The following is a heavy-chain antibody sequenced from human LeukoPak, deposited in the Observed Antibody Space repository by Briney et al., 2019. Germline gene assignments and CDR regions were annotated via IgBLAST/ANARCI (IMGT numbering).Heavy chain of an antibody. V-gene: IGHV3-21*01. CDR2: ISSSSSYI. CDR3: AAIYYYGSGSCEKSCDY. CDR1: GFTFSSYS. D-gene: IGHD3-10*01. J-gene: IGHJ4*02. Sequence: GGSLRLSCAASGFTFSSYSMNWVRQAPGKGLEGVSSISSSSSYIYYADSVKGRFTISRHNAKNSLYLQTTSLRAEDTAVYYCAAIYYYGSGSCEKSCDYWGQGTLVTVSS.